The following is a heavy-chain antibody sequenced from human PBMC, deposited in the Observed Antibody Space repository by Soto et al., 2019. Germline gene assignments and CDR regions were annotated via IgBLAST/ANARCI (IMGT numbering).Heavy chain of an antibody. Sequence: QVQLVESGGGVVQPGRSLRLSCAASGFIFRNYAMHWVRQAPDKGLEWVALISYDGIKNYYADSVKGRITISRDNSNNTLYLHMSSLRAEDTAVYYCARDKTGNGSYLRYWGQGTLVTVSS. V-gene: IGHV3-30-3*01. CDR2: ISYDGIKN. CDR3: ARDKTGNGSYLRY. J-gene: IGHJ1*01. CDR1: GFIFRNYA. D-gene: IGHD1-26*01.